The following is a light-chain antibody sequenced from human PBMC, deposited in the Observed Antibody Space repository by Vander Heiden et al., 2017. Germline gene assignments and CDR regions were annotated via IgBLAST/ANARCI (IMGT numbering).Light chain of an antibody. CDR2: DAS. Sequence: ELALTQSPATLSLSPGDRATLSCRASQSVSTFFAWYQQKPGQAPRLLIYDASKRATGIPARFSGSGSGTDFTLTISSLEPEDFAVYYCQQRSNWPLTFGPGTKVDIK. CDR3: QQRSNWPLT. V-gene: IGKV3-11*01. J-gene: IGKJ3*01. CDR1: QSVSTF.